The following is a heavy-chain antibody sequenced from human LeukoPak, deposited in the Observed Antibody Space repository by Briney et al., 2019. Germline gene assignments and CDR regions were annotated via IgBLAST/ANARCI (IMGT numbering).Heavy chain of an antibody. V-gene: IGHV1-8*01. J-gene: IGHJ6*02. CDR3: ARGPESLRYFDWVGLFYYYGMDV. D-gene: IGHD3-9*01. Sequence: GASVKVSCKASGYTFTSYDINWVRQATGQGLEWMGWMNPNSGNTGYAQKFQGRVTMTRNTSISTAYMELSSLRSEDTAVYYCARGPESLRYFDWVGLFYYYGMDVWGQGTTVTVSS. CDR2: MNPNSGNT. CDR1: GYTFTSYD.